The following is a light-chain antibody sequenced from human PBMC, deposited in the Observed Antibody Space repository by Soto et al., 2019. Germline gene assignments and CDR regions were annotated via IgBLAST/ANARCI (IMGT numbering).Light chain of an antibody. J-gene: IGKJ1*01. V-gene: IGKV3-15*01. CDR3: QEYITLPWT. CDR2: GAS. CDR1: QSVNNN. Sequence: ETLMTQSPATLSVSPGERATLSCRASQSVNNNLAWYQQKLGQAPRVLIYGASTRATGIPARFTGSGSGTEFIRTIPSLQSEDSAAYYCQEYITLPWTFGQGTKVEFK.